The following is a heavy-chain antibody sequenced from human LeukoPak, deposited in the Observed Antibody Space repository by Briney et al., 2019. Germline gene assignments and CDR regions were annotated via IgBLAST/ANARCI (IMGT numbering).Heavy chain of an antibody. J-gene: IGHJ3*02. CDR3: ARDFDI. CDR2: ILYSGST. V-gene: IGHV4-31*03. CDR1: GGSITSGGYY. Sequence: SETLSLTCTVSGGSITSGGYYWNWIRQHPGKGLEWIEYILYSGSTHYNPSPQSRVSISADTSKNQFSLKLSSVTAADTAVYYCARDFDIWGQGTTVTVSS.